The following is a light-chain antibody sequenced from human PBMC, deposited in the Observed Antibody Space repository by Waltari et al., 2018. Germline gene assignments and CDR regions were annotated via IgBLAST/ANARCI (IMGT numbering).Light chain of an antibody. V-gene: IGLV2-11*01. J-gene: IGLJ2*01. Sequence: QAALTQPPSVSKSLGQAVTISCTGTSNDVGGYNDVSWYQQYPGTAPRLVIYDVNIRPVGFSVRFSGAKSGKTASLTISGLQAEDEADYYCLSFRGGNTWVFGGGTRLTVL. CDR3: LSFRGGNTWV. CDR1: SNDVGGYND. CDR2: DVN.